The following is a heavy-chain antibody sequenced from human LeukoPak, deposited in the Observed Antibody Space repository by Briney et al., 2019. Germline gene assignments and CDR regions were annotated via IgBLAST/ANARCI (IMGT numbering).Heavy chain of an antibody. CDR1: GFPVSSNY. J-gene: IGHJ4*02. CDR3: ARDLAGDYAGFDY. CDR2: LYRGGST. D-gene: IGHD4-17*01. Sequence: PGGSLRLSRAGSGFPVSSNYMGWVRQAPGKGLEWVSVLYRGGSTYYADSVKGRFTISRDNSKNTLYLQMTSLRAEDTAVYYCARDLAGDYAGFDYWGQGTLVTVSS. V-gene: IGHV3-53*01.